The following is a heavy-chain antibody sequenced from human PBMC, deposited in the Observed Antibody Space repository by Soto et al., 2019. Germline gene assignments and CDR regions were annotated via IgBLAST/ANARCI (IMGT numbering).Heavy chain of an antibody. CDR2: MNPSTGST. CDR3: ARGRLVAGTVDY. Sequence: QVQLVQSGAEVKKPGASVKVSCKASGYTFTSYDIKWVRQATGQGLEWMGWMNPSTGSTGFAQKFQGRVTMISNTSISTAYLEPSSLTSEDTAAYYCARGRLVAGTVDYWGQGTLVTVSS. V-gene: IGHV1-8*01. D-gene: IGHD1-7*01. CDR1: GYTFTSYD. J-gene: IGHJ4*02.